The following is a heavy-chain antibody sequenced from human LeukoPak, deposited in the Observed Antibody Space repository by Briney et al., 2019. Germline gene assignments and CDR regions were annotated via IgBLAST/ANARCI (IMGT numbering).Heavy chain of an antibody. D-gene: IGHD3-22*01. J-gene: IGHJ4*02. CDR1: GYTFTSYD. CDR3: ARADSSGYYSDY. Sequence: ASVKVSCNTSGYTFTSYDINWVRQATGQGLEWMGWMNPNSGNTGYAQKFQGRVTMTRNTSISTAYMELSSLRSEDTAVYYCARADSSGYYSDYWGQGTLVTVSS. CDR2: MNPNSGNT. V-gene: IGHV1-8*01.